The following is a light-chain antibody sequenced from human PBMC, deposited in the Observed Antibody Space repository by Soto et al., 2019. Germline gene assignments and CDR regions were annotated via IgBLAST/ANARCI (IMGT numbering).Light chain of an antibody. Sequence: EIVMTQSPDTLSVSPGERATLTCRAGQGVTTNFAWYQQKPGQAPRLLIYGASTRATGIPARFSGSGSGTEFTLTISSLQSEDFAVYYCQQYNNWPPTWTFGQGTKVDIK. CDR1: QGVTTN. J-gene: IGKJ1*01. CDR3: QQYNNWPPTWT. CDR2: GAS. V-gene: IGKV3-15*01.